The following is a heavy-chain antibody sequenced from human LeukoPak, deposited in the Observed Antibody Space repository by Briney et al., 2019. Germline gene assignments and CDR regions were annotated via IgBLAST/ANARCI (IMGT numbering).Heavy chain of an antibody. CDR1: GFTFSSYA. V-gene: IGHV3-23*01. J-gene: IGHJ4*02. D-gene: IGHD3-22*01. CDR2: ISGSGGST. Sequence: QPGGSLRLSCAASGFTFSSYAMSWVRQAPGKGLEWVSAISGSGGSTYYADSVKGRFTISRDNSKNTLYLQMNSLRAEDTAVYYCAKDGYIFPPYDSSGYYFWGQGTLVTVSS. CDR3: AKDGYIFPPYDSSGYYF.